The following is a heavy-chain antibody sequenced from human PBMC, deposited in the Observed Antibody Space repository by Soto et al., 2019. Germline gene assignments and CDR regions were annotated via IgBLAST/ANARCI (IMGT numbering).Heavy chain of an antibody. CDR2: ISSSSSAI. J-gene: IGHJ4*02. D-gene: IGHD3-10*01. V-gene: IGHV3-48*01. CDR3: ARDMPISTSGNYPYYFGY. Sequence: WVSKKNGKGLEWVSYISSSSSAIYYADSVKGRFTISRDNAKNSLYLQMNSLRAEDTAVYYCARDMPISTSGNYPYYFGYWGQGALVTVSS.